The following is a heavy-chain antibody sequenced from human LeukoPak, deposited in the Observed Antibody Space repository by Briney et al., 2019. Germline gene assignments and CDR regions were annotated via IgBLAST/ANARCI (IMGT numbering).Heavy chain of an antibody. D-gene: IGHD1-26*01. Sequence: GGSLRLSCAASGFTFSSYSMNWVRQAPGKGLEWVSSISSSSSYIYYADSVKGRFTISRDNAKSSLYLQMNSLRAEDTAVYYCARDGRYSGSFDYWGQGALVTVSS. CDR2: ISSSSSYI. J-gene: IGHJ4*02. V-gene: IGHV3-21*01. CDR3: ARDGRYSGSFDY. CDR1: GFTFSSYS.